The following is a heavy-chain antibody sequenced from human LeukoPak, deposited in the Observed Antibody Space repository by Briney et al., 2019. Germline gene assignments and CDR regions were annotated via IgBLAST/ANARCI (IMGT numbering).Heavy chain of an antibody. J-gene: IGHJ4*02. V-gene: IGHV3-23*01. D-gene: IGHD3-22*01. CDR2: ISGSGGST. Sequence: GGSLRLSCAVSGVSLSNYGMSWVRQAPGKGLEWVAGISGSGGSTNYADSVKGRFTIYRDNPKNTLYLQMNRLRAEDTAVYFCAKRGVVIRVILVGFHKEAYYFDSWGQGALVTVSS. CDR1: GVSLSNYG. CDR3: AKRGVVIRVILVGFHKEAYYFDS.